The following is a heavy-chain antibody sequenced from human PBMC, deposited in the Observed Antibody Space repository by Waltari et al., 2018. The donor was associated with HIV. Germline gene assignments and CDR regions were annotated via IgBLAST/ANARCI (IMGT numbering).Heavy chain of an antibody. CDR3: ARDRRVWSGLHTSYYYGMDV. CDR2: IYHSGST. J-gene: IGHJ6*02. D-gene: IGHD3-3*01. Sequence: QVQLQESGPGLVKPSETLSLTCTVSGYSISSGYYWGWIRQPPGKGLEWIGSIYHSGSTYYNPSLKSRVTISVDTSKNQFSLKLSSVTAADTAVYYCARDRRVWSGLHTSYYYGMDVWGQGTTVTVSS. V-gene: IGHV4-38-2*02. CDR1: GYSISSGYY.